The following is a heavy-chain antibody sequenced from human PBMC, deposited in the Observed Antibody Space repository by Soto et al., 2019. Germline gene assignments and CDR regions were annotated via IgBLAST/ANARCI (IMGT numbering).Heavy chain of an antibody. J-gene: IGHJ4*02. Sequence: XGSLRLACAASGVTFSNYAMSWVRQAPGKGLEWVSTISGRGGNTYYADSVKGRFTISRDNSRNTLYLQMDSLRVEDSAVYSCAKAGCSGGTCYLYYFDDRGQGALVTVS. CDR2: ISGRGGNT. CDR3: AKAGCSGGTCYLYYFDD. V-gene: IGHV3-23*01. D-gene: IGHD2-15*01. CDR1: GVTFSNYA.